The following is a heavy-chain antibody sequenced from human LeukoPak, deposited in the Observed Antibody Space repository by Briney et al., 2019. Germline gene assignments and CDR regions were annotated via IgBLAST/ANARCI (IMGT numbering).Heavy chain of an antibody. CDR1: GFIFSNSW. J-gene: IGHJ4*02. Sequence: PGGSLRLSCAASGFIFSNSWMHWVRQAPGKGLVWVSRINPDAGSTTYADSVKGRCTISRDNVKNTVYLQMNSLRDEDTAVYYCVRSLRGTDSWSQGTLVTVSS. D-gene: IGHD1-1*01. CDR3: VRSLRGTDS. V-gene: IGHV3-74*01. CDR2: INPDAGST.